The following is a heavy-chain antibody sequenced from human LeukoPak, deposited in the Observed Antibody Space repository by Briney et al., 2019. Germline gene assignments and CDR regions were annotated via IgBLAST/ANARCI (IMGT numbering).Heavy chain of an antibody. CDR1: GFSFGDYG. J-gene: IGHJ4*02. CDR2: IRSKAHGGTT. D-gene: IGHD2-2*01. CDR3: TRGRALLVVPDASDY. Sequence: GGALRLSCTASGFSFGDYGMSWVRQAPGKGLECVCFIRSKAHGGTTEYAASVKGRFTISRDDSKSIAYLQMNSLKTEDTAVYYCTRGRALLVVPDASDYWGQGTLVTVSS. V-gene: IGHV3-49*04.